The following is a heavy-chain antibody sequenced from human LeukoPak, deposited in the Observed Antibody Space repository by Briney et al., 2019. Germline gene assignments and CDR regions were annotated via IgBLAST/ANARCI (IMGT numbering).Heavy chain of an antibody. J-gene: IGHJ4*02. D-gene: IGHD6-19*01. CDR2: INHSGST. CDR1: GGSISSGGYY. V-gene: IGHV4-39*07. Sequence: PSETLSLTCTVSGGSISSGGYYWSWIRQPPGKGLEWIGEINHSGSTNYNPSLKSRVTISVDTSKNQFSLKLSSVTAADTAVYYCARFPQWLGPPFDYWGQGTLVTVSS. CDR3: ARFPQWLGPPFDY.